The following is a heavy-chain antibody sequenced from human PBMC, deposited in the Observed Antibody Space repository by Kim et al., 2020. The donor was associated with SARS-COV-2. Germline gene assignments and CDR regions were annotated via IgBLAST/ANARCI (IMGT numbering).Heavy chain of an antibody. Sequence: ILHPDSVKGRFTIPRDNAKNSLYLEMNSLTADDTAVYYCARDGAGSGMDVWGQGTTVTVSS. V-gene: IGHV3-11*04. J-gene: IGHJ6*02. CDR2: I. CDR3: ARDGAGSGMDV.